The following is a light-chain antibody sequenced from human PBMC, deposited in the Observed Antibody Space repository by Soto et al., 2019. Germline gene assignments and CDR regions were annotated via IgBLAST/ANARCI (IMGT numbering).Light chain of an antibody. CDR3: QQYNTYWS. CDR2: KAS. CDR1: QSISSW. Sequence: LQMTQSPSTLSASVGDRVTITCRASQSISSWLAWYQQKPGKAPKLLIYKASTLKSGVPSRFSGSGSGTEFTLTISSLQPDDFATYYCQQYNTYWSFGQGTKV. J-gene: IGKJ1*01. V-gene: IGKV1-5*03.